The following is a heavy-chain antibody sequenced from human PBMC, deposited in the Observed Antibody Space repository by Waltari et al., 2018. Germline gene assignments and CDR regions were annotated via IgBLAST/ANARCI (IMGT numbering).Heavy chain of an antibody. V-gene: IGHV4-38-2*02. CDR1: GYSISSGYY. CDR2: IYHSGST. D-gene: IGHD3-3*01. J-gene: IGHJ6*03. CDR3: ARDNDLYYYYMDV. Sequence: QVQLQESGPGLVKPSETLSLTCTVSGYSISSGYYWGWIRQPPGKGLEWIGSIYHSGSTYYNPSPKSRVTISVDTSKNQFSLKLSSVTAADTAVYYCARDNDLYYYYMDVWGKGTTVTISS.